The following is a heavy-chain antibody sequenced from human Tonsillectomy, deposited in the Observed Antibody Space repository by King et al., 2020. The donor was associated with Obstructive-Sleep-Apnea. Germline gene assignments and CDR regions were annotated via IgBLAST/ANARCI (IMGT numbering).Heavy chain of an antibody. CDR2: ISHDENTT. J-gene: IGHJ4*02. CDR1: GFTFSNFA. V-gene: IGHV3-30*18. Sequence: LVESGGGVVQPGRSLRLSCAASGFTFSNFAIHWVRQAPGKGLEWVAVISHDENTTYYAESVKGRFTISRDSSKNTLFLQMNSLRAEDTAVYYCAKDHGYSGAQYCFDFWGQGTLVTVSS. D-gene: IGHD6-25*01. CDR3: AKDHGYSGAQYCFDF.